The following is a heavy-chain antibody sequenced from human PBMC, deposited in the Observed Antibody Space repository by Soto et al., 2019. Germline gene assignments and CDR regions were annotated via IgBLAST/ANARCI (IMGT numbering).Heavy chain of an antibody. Sequence: QVQLQESGPGLLKPSETLSLTCTLSGDSVSSGASHWTWIRQSPGKGLEWIGYIHHNATADCNPSLQGRLSISVDTSTNQFSLKLTSATTADTAVYYCARLDRSTSKIGVWGQGTTVTVSS. D-gene: IGHD3-22*01. CDR3: ARLDRSTSKIGV. CDR2: IHHNATA. CDR1: GDSVSSGASH. J-gene: IGHJ6*02. V-gene: IGHV4-61*08.